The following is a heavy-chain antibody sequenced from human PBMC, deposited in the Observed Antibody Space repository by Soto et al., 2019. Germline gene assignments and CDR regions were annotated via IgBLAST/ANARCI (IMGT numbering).Heavy chain of an antibody. CDR1: GGSISSYY. V-gene: IGHV4-59*01. Sequence: SEALSLTCTVSGGSISSYYWSWIRQPPGKGLEWIGYIYDSGSTNYNPSLKSRVTISGDTSKNQFSLKLNSVTAADTAVYYCARDRVAGTGSYYFEYWGQGTLVTVSS. J-gene: IGHJ4*02. CDR3: ARDRVAGTGSYYFEY. D-gene: IGHD1-26*01. CDR2: IYDSGST.